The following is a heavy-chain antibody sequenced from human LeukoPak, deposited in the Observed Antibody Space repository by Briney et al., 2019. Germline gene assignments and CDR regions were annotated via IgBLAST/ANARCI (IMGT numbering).Heavy chain of an antibody. CDR1: GFTFTSSA. Sequence: GASVKVSCKASGFTFTSSAVQWVRQARGQRLEWIGWIVVGSDNTDYAQKFQERVPITRDMSTTTAYMELSSLRSEDTAVYYCAADIDYYDGSGYYKNFDYWGQGTLVTVSS. D-gene: IGHD3-22*01. V-gene: IGHV1-58*01. CDR3: AADIDYYDGSGYYKNFDY. J-gene: IGHJ4*02. CDR2: IVVGSDNT.